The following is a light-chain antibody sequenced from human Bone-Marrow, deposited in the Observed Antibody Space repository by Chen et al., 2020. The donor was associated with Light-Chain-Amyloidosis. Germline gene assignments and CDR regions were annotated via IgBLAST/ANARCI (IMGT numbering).Light chain of an antibody. Sequence: QSALTQPPSVSGSPGQSLTIPCTRTSSDVGGDNHVSWYQQHPDKAPKLMIYEVTNRPSWVPDRFSGSKSDNTASLTISGLQTEDEADYFCSSYTITNTLVFGSGTRVTVL. CDR3: SSYTITNTLV. CDR2: EVT. CDR1: SSDVGGDNH. V-gene: IGLV2-14*01. J-gene: IGLJ1*01.